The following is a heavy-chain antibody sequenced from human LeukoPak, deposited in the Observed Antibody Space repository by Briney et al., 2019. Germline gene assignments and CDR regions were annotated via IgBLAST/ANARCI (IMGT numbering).Heavy chain of an antibody. D-gene: IGHD2/OR15-2a*01. CDR2: IYSGGST. V-gene: IGHV3-53*01. Sequence: GGSLRLSCAASGFTVSSNYMSWVRQAPGKGLEWVSVIYSGGSTYYADSVKGRFTISRDNSKNTLYLQMNSPRAEDTAVYYCARDILSQGPDAFDIWGQGAMVTVSS. CDR3: ARDILSQGPDAFDI. J-gene: IGHJ3*02. CDR1: GFTVSSNY.